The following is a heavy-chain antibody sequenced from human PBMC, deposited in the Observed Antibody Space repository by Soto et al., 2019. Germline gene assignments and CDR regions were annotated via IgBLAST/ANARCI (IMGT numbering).Heavy chain of an antibody. CDR2: ISDSGKAI. D-gene: IGHD3-10*01. CDR1: GFTFSSYS. Sequence: GGSLRLSCATSGFTFSSYSMNWVRQAPGKGLEWVSYISDSGKAIYYADSVKGRFTISRDNAKNSLYLQMNSLRAEDTALYYCARDGSYWGQGTLVTVSS. J-gene: IGHJ4*02. CDR3: ARDGSY. V-gene: IGHV3-48*01.